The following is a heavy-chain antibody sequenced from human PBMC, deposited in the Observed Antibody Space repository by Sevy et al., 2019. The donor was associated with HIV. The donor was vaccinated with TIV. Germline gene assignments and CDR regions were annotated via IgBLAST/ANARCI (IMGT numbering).Heavy chain of an antibody. Sequence: GGSLRLSCAASGFTFSSYGMHWVRQAPGKGLEWVAVISYDGSNKYYADSVKGRFTISRDNSKNTLYLQMNSLRAEDTAVYYCARGREGASGYYPDYYYYYGMDVWGQGTTVTVSS. CDR2: ISYDGSNK. D-gene: IGHD3-22*01. V-gene: IGHV3-30*03. J-gene: IGHJ6*02. CDR3: ARGREGASGYYPDYYYYYGMDV. CDR1: GFTFSSYG.